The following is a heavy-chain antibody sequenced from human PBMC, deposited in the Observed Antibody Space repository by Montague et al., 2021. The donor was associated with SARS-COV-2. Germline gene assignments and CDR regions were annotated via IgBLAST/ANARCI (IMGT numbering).Heavy chain of an antibody. J-gene: IGHJ3*02. D-gene: IGHD1-14*01. CDR2: IYPGDSDT. V-gene: IGHV5-51*01. Sequence: QSVAEVKTPGESLRISCKGSGYRFSTYWIGWVRQMPGKGLEWMGIIYPGDSDTRYSPSFQGQVTISADKSITTAYLQWSSLKASDTAMYYCARLRGPFLRNHASDIWGQGTMVTVSS. CDR3: ARLRGPFLRNHASDI. CDR1: GYRFSTYW.